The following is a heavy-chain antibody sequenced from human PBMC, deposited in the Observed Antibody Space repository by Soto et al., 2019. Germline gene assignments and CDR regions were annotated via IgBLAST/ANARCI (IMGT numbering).Heavy chain of an antibody. V-gene: IGHV3-23*01. Sequence: EVQLLESGGGLVQPGGSLRLSCAASGFSFNNYAMNWVRQAPGKGLEWVSSVSAGGGTTFYADSVKGRFTISRDNSKHTLYLQMNSLRAEDTAVYYCATRLPGAGCFDYWGQGTLVTVSS. CDR3: ATRLPGAGCFDY. D-gene: IGHD7-27*01. CDR2: VSAGGGTT. CDR1: GFSFNNYA. J-gene: IGHJ4*02.